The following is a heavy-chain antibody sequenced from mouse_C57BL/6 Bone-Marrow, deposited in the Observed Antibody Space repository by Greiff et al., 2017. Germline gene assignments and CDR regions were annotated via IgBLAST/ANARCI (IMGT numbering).Heavy chain of an antibody. V-gene: IGHV1-59*01. CDR2: IDPSDSYT. CDR1: GYTFTSYW. D-gene: IGHD1-1*01. J-gene: IGHJ2*01. Sequence: QVQLQQPGAELVRPGTSVKLSCKASGYTFTSYWMHWVKQRPGQGLEWIGVIDPSDSYTNYNQKFKGKATLTVDTSSSTAYMQLSSLTSEDSAVYYCAHYGSADYWGQGTTLTVSS. CDR3: AHYGSADY.